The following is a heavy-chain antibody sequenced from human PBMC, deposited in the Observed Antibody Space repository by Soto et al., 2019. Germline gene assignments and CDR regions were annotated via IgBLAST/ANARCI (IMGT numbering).Heavy chain of an antibody. CDR3: EGDKGNWANSYDI. CDR2: IHDSGTT. CDR1: GGSIGSNTW. D-gene: IGHD7-27*01. J-gene: IGHJ3*02. V-gene: IGHV4-4*02. Sequence: QVQLQESGPGLVKPSGTLSLTCAVSGGSIGSNTWWTWVRQPPGKGLEWIGEIHDSGTTNYNPSLKSRVTTSVDKYNNKLSLKVNSMTAADTAVYYCEGDKGNWANSYDIWGQGTMVTVSS.